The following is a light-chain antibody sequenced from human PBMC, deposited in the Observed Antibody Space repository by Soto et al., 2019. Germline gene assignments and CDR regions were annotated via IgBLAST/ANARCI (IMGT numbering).Light chain of an antibody. V-gene: IGLV1-51*01. J-gene: IGLJ1*01. Sequence: QSVLTQPPSLSAAPGQTVTISCSGSRSNIGNNYVSWYQQFPGAAPKLLIYDSNKRPSGIPERFSASKSGTSATLGITGLRTGDEADYYCGAWDGRLELYLVGTGTKVTV. CDR1: RSNIGNNY. CDR2: DSN. CDR3: GAWDGRLELYL.